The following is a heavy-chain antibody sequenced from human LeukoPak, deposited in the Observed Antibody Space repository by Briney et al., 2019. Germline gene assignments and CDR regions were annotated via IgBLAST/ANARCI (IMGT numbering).Heavy chain of an antibody. V-gene: IGHV4-59*08. CDR3: ARHKIRFLEWLLPDNWFDP. Sequence: NPSETLSLTCTVSGGSISSYYWSWIRQPPGKGLEWIGYIDYSGSTNYNPSLKSRVTISVDTSKNQFSLKLSSVTAADTAVYYCARHKIRFLEWLLPDNWFDPWGQGTLVTVSS. CDR2: IDYSGST. D-gene: IGHD3-3*01. CDR1: GGSISSYY. J-gene: IGHJ5*02.